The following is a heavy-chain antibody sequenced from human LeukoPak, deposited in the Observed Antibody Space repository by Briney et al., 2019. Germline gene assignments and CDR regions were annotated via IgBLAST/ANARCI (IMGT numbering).Heavy chain of an antibody. CDR1: GFTFISYS. J-gene: IGHJ4*02. V-gene: IGHV3-21*01. Sequence: PGGSLRLSCAASGFTFISYSMNWVRQAPGKGLEWVSSISSSSSYIYYADSVKGRFTISRDNAKNSLYLQMNSLRAEDTAVYYCARETAVAGPLGFDYWGQGTLVTVSS. CDR2: ISSSSSYI. D-gene: IGHD6-19*01. CDR3: ARETAVAGPLGFDY.